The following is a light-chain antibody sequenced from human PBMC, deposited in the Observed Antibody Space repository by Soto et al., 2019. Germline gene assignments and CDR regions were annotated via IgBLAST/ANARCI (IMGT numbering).Light chain of an antibody. CDR1: QSISTY. Sequence: DIQMTQSPSSLSASVGDRVTITCRASQSISTYLNWYQHKPGKAPKLLMYAASSLQSGVPSRFSGSGSGTAFALTISSLQPEDFATYYCQQSNDIPCTFGQGTKVEIK. V-gene: IGKV1-39*01. CDR3: QQSNDIPCT. J-gene: IGKJ1*01. CDR2: AAS.